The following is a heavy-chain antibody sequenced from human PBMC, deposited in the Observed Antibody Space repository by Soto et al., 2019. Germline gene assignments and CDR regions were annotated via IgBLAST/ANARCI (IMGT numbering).Heavy chain of an antibody. CDR3: ARDLTASGWYYFDY. D-gene: IGHD6-19*01. J-gene: IGHJ4*02. CDR1: GFTFSNYR. CDR2: ISRSGAGR. V-gene: IGHV3-48*02. Sequence: EVKLVESGGGLVQPGGSLRLSCAASGFTFSNYRMNWVRQAPGKGLEWISYISRSGAGRYYADSVKGRFTISRDNAKNSMYLQMNSLRDEDTAVYYWARDLTASGWYYFDYWGQGTLVTVSS.